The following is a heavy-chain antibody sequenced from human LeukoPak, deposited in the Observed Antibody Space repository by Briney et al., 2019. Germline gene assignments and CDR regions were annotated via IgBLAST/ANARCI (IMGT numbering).Heavy chain of an antibody. V-gene: IGHV3-7*01. J-gene: IGHJ6*03. D-gene: IGHD3-10*01. CDR3: ARWTYGSGSYYYYYYMDV. CDR1: GFTFSNYG. CDR2: IKQDGSEK. Sequence: GETLRLSCAASGFTFSNYGISWVRQAPGKGLEWVANIKQDGSEKYYVDSVKGRFTISRDNAKNSLYLQMNSLRAEDTAVYYCARWTYGSGSYYYYYYMDVWGKGTTVTVSS.